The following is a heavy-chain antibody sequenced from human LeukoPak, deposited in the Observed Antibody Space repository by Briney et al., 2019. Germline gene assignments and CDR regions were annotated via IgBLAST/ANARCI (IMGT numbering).Heavy chain of an antibody. CDR3: ARGGITGTTGAFDI. CDR2: IYHSGST. Sequence: SETLSLTCAVSGGSISSSNWWSWVRQPPGKGLEWIGEIYHSGSTNYNPSLKSRVTISVDKSKNQFSLKLSPVTAADTAVYYCARGGITGTTGAFDIWGQGTMVTVSS. J-gene: IGHJ3*02. CDR1: GGSISSSNW. V-gene: IGHV4-4*02. D-gene: IGHD1-20*01.